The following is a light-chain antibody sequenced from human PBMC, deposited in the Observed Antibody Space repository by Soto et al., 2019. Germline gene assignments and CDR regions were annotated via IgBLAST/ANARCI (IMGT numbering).Light chain of an antibody. V-gene: IGKV3-20*01. Sequence: EIVLTQSPGTLSLSPGERATLSCRASQSVSDSYLAWYQQKPGQAPRLLIYGASSRATGIPDRFSGSGSGTDFTLTISRIEPEDFAVYYCQQYGTSPLTFGGGTKVESK. CDR2: GAS. J-gene: IGKJ4*01. CDR1: QSVSDSY. CDR3: QQYGTSPLT.